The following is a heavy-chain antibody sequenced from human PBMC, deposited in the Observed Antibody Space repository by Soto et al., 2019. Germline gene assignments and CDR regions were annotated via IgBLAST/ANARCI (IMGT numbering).Heavy chain of an antibody. D-gene: IGHD2-8*01. V-gene: IGHV3-23*03. CDR1: GFTFSAYA. Sequence: ELQLLESGGGVVQPGGSLRLSCAASGFTFSAYAMSWVRQAPGKGLQWVSGVGGGDTAKHADDAVRGLFTVSRDNSKNTQYLQRNIQRADETAVYYRAKDGTAVDGVWDPFDMWGQGTEVTVSS. CDR2: VGGGDTAK. CDR3: AKDGTAVDGVWDPFDM. J-gene: IGHJ3*02.